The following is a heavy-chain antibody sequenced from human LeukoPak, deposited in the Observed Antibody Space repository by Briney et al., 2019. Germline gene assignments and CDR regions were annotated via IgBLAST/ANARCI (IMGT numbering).Heavy chain of an antibody. V-gene: IGHV4-39*01. CDR2: IYYSGST. J-gene: IGHJ3*02. Sequence: PSETLSLTCAVYGGSFSGYYWGWIRQPPRKGLEWVGSIYYSGSTYYNPSLKSRVTISVDTSKNQFSLKLSSVTAADTAVYYCARHADRGGSYFGHAFDIWGQGTMVTVSS. CDR3: ARHADRGGSYFGHAFDI. D-gene: IGHD1-26*01. CDR1: GGSFSGYY.